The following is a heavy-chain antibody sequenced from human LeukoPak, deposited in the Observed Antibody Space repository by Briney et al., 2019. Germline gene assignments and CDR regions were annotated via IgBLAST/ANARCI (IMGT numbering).Heavy chain of an antibody. V-gene: IGHV3-48*03. CDR2: ISSSGSTI. CDR1: GFTVSSNY. J-gene: IGHJ6*04. D-gene: IGHD3-10*02. Sequence: PGGSLRLSCAASGFTVSSNYMSWVRQAPGKGLEWVSYISSSGSTIYYADSVKGRFTISRDNAKNSLYLQMNSLRAEDTAVYYCAELGITMIGGVWGKGTTVTISS. CDR3: AELGITMIGGV.